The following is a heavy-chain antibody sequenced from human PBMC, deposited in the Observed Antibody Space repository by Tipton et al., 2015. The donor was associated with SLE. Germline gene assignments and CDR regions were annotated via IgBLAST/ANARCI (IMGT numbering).Heavy chain of an antibody. CDR1: GFTFSSYW. CDR2: ISYDGSNK. CDR3: ATTHMTTVTNEDY. D-gene: IGHD4-11*01. J-gene: IGHJ4*02. V-gene: IGHV3-30*03. Sequence: SLRLSCAASGFTFSSYWMHWVRQAPGKGLEWVAVISYDGSNKYYADSVKGRFTISRDNSKNTLYLQMNSLGAEDTAVYYCATTHMTTVTNEDYWGQGTLVTVSS.